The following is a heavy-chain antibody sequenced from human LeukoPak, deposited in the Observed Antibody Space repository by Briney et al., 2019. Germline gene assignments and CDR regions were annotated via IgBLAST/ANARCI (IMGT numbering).Heavy chain of an antibody. J-gene: IGHJ6*02. D-gene: IGHD1-26*01. Sequence: GGSLRLSCAASGFTFSSYAMSWVRQAPGKGLEWVSAISGSGGSTYYADSVKGRFTISRDNSKNTLYLQMNSLRAEDTAVYYCARTLLEWELYYYYGMDVWGQGTTVTVSS. V-gene: IGHV3-23*01. CDR2: ISGSGGST. CDR3: ARTLLEWELYYYYGMDV. CDR1: GFTFSSYA.